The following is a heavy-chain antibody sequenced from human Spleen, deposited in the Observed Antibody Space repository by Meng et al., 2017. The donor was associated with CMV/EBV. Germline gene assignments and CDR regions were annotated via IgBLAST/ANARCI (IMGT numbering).Heavy chain of an antibody. Sequence: GESLKISCTASGFTFRNYWMSWARQAPGKGLEWVANIKQDGSEKYYAGSVQGRFTISRDNAKNSLILHMNSLTAEDTALYYCARHRPLQEYYYYYYGMDVWGQGTTVTVSS. D-gene: IGHD5-24*01. J-gene: IGHJ6*02. CDR2: IKQDGSEK. CDR3: ARHRPLQEYYYYYYGMDV. V-gene: IGHV3-7*01. CDR1: GFTFRNYW.